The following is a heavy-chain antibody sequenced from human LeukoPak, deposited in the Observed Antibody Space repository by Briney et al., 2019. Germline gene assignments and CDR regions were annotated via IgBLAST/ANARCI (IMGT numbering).Heavy chain of an antibody. J-gene: IGHJ4*02. CDR3: VRRHDY. CDR2: IYASGGT. V-gene: IGHV3-53*01. CDR1: GFDVNDDF. Sequence: PGGSLRLSCVASGFDVNDDFMIWVRQAPGQGLEWVSIIYASGGTYHAESVKGRINAFRDTSKNTIFLQMNNLRADDTAVYYCVRRHDYWGQGTLVTVSS.